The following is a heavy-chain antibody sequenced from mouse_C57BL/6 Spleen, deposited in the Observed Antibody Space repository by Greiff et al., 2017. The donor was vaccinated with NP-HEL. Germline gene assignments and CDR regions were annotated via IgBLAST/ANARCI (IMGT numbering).Heavy chain of an antibody. CDR2: IRNKANNHAT. Sequence: EVQLQQSGGGLVQPGGSMKLSCAASGFTFSDAWMDWVRQSPEKGLEWVAEIRNKANNHATYYAESVKGRFTISRDDSKSSVYLQMNSLRAEDTGIYYCTRLTTALFDVWGTGTTVTVSS. V-gene: IGHV6-6*01. J-gene: IGHJ1*03. CDR3: TRLTTALFDV. D-gene: IGHD1-2*01. CDR1: GFTFSDAW.